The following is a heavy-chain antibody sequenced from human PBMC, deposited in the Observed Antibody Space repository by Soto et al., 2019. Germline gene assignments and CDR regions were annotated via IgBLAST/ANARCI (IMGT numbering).Heavy chain of an antibody. V-gene: IGHV1-2*04. CDR1: EYTFVAYN. CDR2: INPNSGVT. CDR3: ERGRSGSYSDNEYYCGMGG. Sequence: QGQLVQSGADMKKPGASVKVSCKASEYTFVAYNIHWVRQAPGQGLEWMGWINPNSGVTKLAQRFQDWVTMTSDTSSTTVYMERSRLTSDDTAVYYCERGRSGSYSDNEYYCGMGGWGQGTTVAVSS. J-gene: IGHJ6*02. D-gene: IGHD1-26*01.